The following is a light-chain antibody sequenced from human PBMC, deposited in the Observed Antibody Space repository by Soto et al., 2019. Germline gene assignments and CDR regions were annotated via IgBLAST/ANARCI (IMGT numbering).Light chain of an antibody. Sequence: QSALTQPASVSGSPGQSITISCTGTDSDVGGYNYVSWYQQHPGKAPKLMLYGVYNRPSGVSNRFSGSKSGNTASLTISGLQAEDEADYYCSSFTNNNTPHVVFGGGTKLTVL. CDR2: GVY. CDR3: SSFTNNNTPHVV. J-gene: IGLJ2*01. V-gene: IGLV2-14*01. CDR1: DSDVGGYNY.